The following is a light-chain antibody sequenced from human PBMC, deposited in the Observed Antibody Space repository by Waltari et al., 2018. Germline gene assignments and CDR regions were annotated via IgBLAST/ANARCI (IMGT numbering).Light chain of an antibody. CDR3: CSLTTSTSLDYV. V-gene: IGLV2-14*01. CDR2: DVS. J-gene: IGLJ1*01. CDR1: RDEVCSLKS. Sequence: QSALTQPASVSGSPGQSITISCPGPRDEVCSLKSVFWYQQHPGKAPKLLISDVSERPSGVSNRFSGSKSGNTASLTISGLQSEDEADYYCCSLTTSTSLDYVFGTGTKVTVL.